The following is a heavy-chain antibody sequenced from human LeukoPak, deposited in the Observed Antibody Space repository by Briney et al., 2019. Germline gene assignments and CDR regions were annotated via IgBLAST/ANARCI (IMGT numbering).Heavy chain of an antibody. V-gene: IGHV3-9*01. CDR3: AKDRNSRVGATTFDY. CDR2: ISWNSGSI. J-gene: IGHJ4*02. CDR1: GFTFDDYA. Sequence: GGSLRLSCAASGFTFDDYAMHWVRQAPGKGLEWVSGISWNSGSIGYADSVKGRFTISRDNAKNSLYLQMNSLRAEDTALYYCAKDRNSRVGATTFDYWGQGTLVTVSS. D-gene: IGHD1-26*01.